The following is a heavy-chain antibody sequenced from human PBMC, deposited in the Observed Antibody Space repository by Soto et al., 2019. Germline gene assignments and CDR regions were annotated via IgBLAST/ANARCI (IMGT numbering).Heavy chain of an antibody. V-gene: IGHV4-39*01. CDR2: IYYSGST. CDR3: ARQTTVEDLFDY. Sequence: QLQLQESGPGLVKPSETLSLTCTVSGGSISSSSYYWGWIRQPPGKGLEWIGSIYYSGSTYYNPSLKSRVTISVDTSKNQFSLKLSSVTAADTAVYYCARQTTVEDLFDYWGQGTLVTVSS. CDR1: GGSISSSSYY. J-gene: IGHJ4*02. D-gene: IGHD4-17*01.